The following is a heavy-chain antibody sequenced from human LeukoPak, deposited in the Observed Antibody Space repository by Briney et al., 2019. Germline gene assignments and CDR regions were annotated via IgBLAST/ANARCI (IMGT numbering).Heavy chain of an antibody. CDR3: AKDWIQLSHY. D-gene: IGHD5-18*01. CDR2: ISGSGGST. J-gene: IGHJ4*02. CDR1: GFTFSTYS. V-gene: IGHV3-23*01. Sequence: GGSLRLSCAASGFTFSTYSMNWVRQAPGKGLEWVSAISGSGGSTYYADSVKGRFTISRDNSKNTLYLQMNSLRAEDTAVYYCAKDWIQLSHYWGQGTLVTVSS.